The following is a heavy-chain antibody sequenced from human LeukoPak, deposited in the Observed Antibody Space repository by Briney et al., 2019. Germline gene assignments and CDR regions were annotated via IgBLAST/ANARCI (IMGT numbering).Heavy chain of an antibody. CDR2: ISGGGGTI. CDR3: ARERNTAIVTAFDV. D-gene: IGHD5-18*01. Sequence: GGSLRLSCAASGFTFRSYVMTWVRQAPGKGLEWVSTISGGGGTIYYADSVKGRFTISRDNSNNTVFLQMNSLRAEDTAVYFCARERNTAIVTAFDVWGQGTMVTVSS. J-gene: IGHJ3*01. CDR1: GFTFRSYV. V-gene: IGHV3-23*01.